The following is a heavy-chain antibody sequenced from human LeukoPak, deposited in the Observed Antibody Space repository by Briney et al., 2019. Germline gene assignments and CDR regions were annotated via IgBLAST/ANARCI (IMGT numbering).Heavy chain of an antibody. D-gene: IGHD6-6*01. CDR1: GASITSGGYY. V-gene: IGHV4-30-2*01. CDR2: IHQSGDT. Sequence: PSQTLSLTCTVSGASITSGGYYWSWIRQPPGKGLEWMGYIHQSGDTYSNPSLKSRVTVSADRSNNQFSLRMISVTAADTAVYYCARLLAARPDDDRWGQGTLVTVSS. CDR3: ARLLAARPDDDR. J-gene: IGHJ5*02.